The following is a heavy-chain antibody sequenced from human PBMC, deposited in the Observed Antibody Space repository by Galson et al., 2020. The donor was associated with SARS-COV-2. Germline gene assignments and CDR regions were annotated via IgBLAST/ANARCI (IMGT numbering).Heavy chain of an antibody. J-gene: IGHJ5*02. D-gene: IGHD3-10*01. CDR3: ARAYGSGPIAS. V-gene: IGHV3-11*01. CDR2: ISRSGTTI. Sequence: GESLKISCAASGFSFIDSYMRWGRQAPGRGLEWVSYISRSGTTIYYANSVKGRFIIPRDNANNPLYLQMNSLGADDTALYYCARAYGSGPIASWGQGTLVTVSS. CDR1: GFSFIDSY.